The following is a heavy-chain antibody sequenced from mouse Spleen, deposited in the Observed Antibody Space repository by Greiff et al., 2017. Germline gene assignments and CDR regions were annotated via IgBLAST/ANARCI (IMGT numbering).Heavy chain of an antibody. J-gene: IGHJ4*01. V-gene: IGHV1-14*01. CDR1: GYTFTSYV. CDR2: INPYNDGT. CDR3: ARGGTGRYYYAMDY. Sequence: EVKLMESGPELVKPGASVKMSCKASGYTFTSYVMHWVKQKPGQGLEWIGYINPYNDGTKYNEKFKGKATLTSDKSSSTAYMELSSLTSEDSAVYYCARGGTGRYYYAMDYWGQGTSVTVSS. D-gene: IGHD4-1*01.